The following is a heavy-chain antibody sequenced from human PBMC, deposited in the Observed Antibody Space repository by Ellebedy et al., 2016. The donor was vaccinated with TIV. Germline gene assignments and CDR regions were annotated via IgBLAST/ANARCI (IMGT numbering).Heavy chain of an antibody. Sequence: MPSETLSLTCAVYGGSFSGYYWSWIRQPPGKGLEWIGEINHSGSTNYNPSLKSRVTISVDTSKNQFSLKLSPVTAADTAGYYCARGEGDDYWGQGTLVTVSS. D-gene: IGHD3-16*01. CDR2: INHSGST. CDR1: GGSFSGYY. V-gene: IGHV4-34*01. J-gene: IGHJ4*02. CDR3: ARGEGDDY.